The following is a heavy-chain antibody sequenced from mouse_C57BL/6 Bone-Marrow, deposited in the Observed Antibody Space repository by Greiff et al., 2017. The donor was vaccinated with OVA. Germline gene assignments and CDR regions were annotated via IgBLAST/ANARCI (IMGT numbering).Heavy chain of an antibody. J-gene: IGHJ3*01. Sequence: GGGLVQPKGSLKLSCAASGFSFNTYAMNWVRQAPGKGLEWVARIRSKSNNYATYYADSVKDRFTISRDDSESMLYLQMNNLKTEDTAMYYCVRRLGAYWGQGTLVTVSA. V-gene: IGHV10-1*01. CDR3: VRRLGAY. CDR2: IRSKSNNYAT. D-gene: IGHD3-3*01. CDR1: GFSFNTYA.